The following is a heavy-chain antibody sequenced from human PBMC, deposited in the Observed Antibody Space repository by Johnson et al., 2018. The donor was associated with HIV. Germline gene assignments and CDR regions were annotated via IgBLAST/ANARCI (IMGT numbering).Heavy chain of an antibody. V-gene: IGHV3-7*01. Sequence: VQLVESGGGLVQPGGSLRLSCAASRFTFTSYWMSWVRQAPGKGLEWVANIKQDGSEKYYVDSVKGRFTISRDNSKNTLYLQMNSLRAEDTAVYYCAKVAYCGGDCYSAFDIWGQGTMVTVSS. J-gene: IGHJ3*02. CDR1: RFTFTSYW. D-gene: IGHD2-21*02. CDR3: AKVAYCGGDCYSAFDI. CDR2: IKQDGSEK.